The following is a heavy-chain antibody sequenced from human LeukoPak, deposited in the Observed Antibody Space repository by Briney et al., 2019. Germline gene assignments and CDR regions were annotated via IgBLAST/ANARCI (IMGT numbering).Heavy chain of an antibody. CDR3: ARAKVDSSGYYAPDY. D-gene: IGHD3-22*01. CDR1: GGSFSSYY. J-gene: IGHJ4*02. V-gene: IGHV4-59*01. CDR2: IYYSGSN. Sequence: PSETLSLTCTVSGGSFSSYYWSWLRQPPGKGLEWFGYIYYSGSNNYNPSLKSRVTISVDTSKNQFSLKLSSVTAADTAVYYCARAKVDSSGYYAPDYWGQGTLVTVSS.